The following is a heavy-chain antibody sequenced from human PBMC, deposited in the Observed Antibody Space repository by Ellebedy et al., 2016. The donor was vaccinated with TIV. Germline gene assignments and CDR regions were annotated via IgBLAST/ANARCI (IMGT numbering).Heavy chain of an antibody. CDR2: IIPIFGTA. D-gene: IGHD3-10*01. J-gene: IGHJ4*02. CDR3: VRDQGEYYSSGSYYPEHYFDY. CDR1: GCTFSSYA. Sequence: AASVKVSCKASGCTFSSYAISWVRQAPGQGLEWMGGIIPIFGTANYAQKFQGRVTITADESTSTAYMELSSLRSEDTAVYYCVRDQGEYYSSGSYYPEHYFDYWGQGTLVTVSS. V-gene: IGHV1-69*13.